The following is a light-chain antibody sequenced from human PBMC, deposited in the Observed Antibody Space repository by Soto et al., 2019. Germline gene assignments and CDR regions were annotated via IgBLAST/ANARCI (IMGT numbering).Light chain of an antibody. CDR2: KAS. J-gene: IGKJ1*01. CDR1: QTISSW. CDR3: QQYDSFSVT. Sequence: IQITHSPSTLSASVGYGVTTTCRASQTISSWLAWYQQKPGKAPKLLIYKASTLKSGVPSRFSGSGSGTEFTLTISSLQPEDFATYYCQQYDSFSVTFGQGTKVDIK. V-gene: IGKV1-5*03.